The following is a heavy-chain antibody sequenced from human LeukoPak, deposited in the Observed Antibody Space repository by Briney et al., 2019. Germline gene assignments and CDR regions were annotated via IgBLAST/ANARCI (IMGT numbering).Heavy chain of an antibody. Sequence: PSETLSLTCTVSGDSRDYHKWNWIRQPPGKGLEWLGYIYYSGSTNYNPALKSRVTISVDTSKNQFSLKLSSVTAADTAVYYCASYGDYLGMVWFDPWGQGTLVTVSS. CDR1: GDSRDYHK. CDR2: IYYSGST. CDR3: ASYGDYLGMVWFDP. D-gene: IGHD4-17*01. J-gene: IGHJ5*02. V-gene: IGHV4-59*11.